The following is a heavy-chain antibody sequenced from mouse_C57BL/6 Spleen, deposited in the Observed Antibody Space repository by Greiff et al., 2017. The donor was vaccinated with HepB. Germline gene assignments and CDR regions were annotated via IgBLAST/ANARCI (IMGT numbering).Heavy chain of an antibody. V-gene: IGHV1-72*01. CDR3: ARTRDGPYGGYFDV. CDR2: IDPNSGGT. Sequence: VKLQQPGAELVKPGASVKLSCKASGYTFTSYWMHWVKQRPGRGLEWIGRIDPNSGGTKYNDKFKSKATLTVDKPSSTAYMQLSSLTSEDSAVYYCARTRDGPYGGYFDVWGTGTTVTVSS. J-gene: IGHJ1*03. D-gene: IGHD1-1*01. CDR1: GYTFTSYW.